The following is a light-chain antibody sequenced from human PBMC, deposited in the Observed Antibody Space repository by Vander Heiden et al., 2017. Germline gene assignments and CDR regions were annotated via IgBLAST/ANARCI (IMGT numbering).Light chain of an antibody. CDR2: DAS. Sequence: EIVLTQSPATLSLSPGESITLSCRASQSVGSYLAWYQQKPGQAPRLLIYDASNRATGIPARFSGSGSGTDFTLTISSLEPDDFAVYYCQQPEAFGQGTKLEIK. CDR1: QSVGSY. V-gene: IGKV3-11*01. CDR3: QQPEA. J-gene: IGKJ2*01.